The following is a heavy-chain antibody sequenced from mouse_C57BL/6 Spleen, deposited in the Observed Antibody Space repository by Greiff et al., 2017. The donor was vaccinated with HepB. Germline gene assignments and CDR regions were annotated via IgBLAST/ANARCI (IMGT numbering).Heavy chain of an antibody. V-gene: IGHV3-6*01. J-gene: IGHJ3*01. CDR1: GYSITSVYY. CDR2: ISYDGSN. Sequence: DVKLQESGPGLVKPSQSLSLTCSVTGYSITSVYYWNWIRQFPGNKLEWMGYISYDGSNNYNPSLKNRISITRDTSKNQFFLKLNSVTTEDTATYYCAREGGMEGAWFAYWGQGTLVTVSA. CDR3: AREGGMEGAWFAY. D-gene: IGHD2-10*02.